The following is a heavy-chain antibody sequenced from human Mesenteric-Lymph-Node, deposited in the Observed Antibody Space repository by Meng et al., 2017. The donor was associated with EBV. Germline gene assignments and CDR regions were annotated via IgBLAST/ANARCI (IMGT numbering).Heavy chain of an antibody. CDR1: GGSLSGYY. CDR2: INPSGST. V-gene: IGHV4-34*01. CDR3: ARYGCSGGSCYPYFDY. Sequence: VQLLTWGGGLLTPSETLPLSCADYGGSLSGYYWGWIRQPPGKGLEWIGEINPSGSTNYNSPLKSRVTMSVDASKNQFSLKLSSVTAADTAVYYCARYGCSGGSCYPYFDYWGQGTLVTVSS. J-gene: IGHJ4*02. D-gene: IGHD2-15*01.